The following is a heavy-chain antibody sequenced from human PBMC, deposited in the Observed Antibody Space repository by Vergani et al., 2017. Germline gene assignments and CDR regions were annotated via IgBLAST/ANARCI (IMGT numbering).Heavy chain of an antibody. CDR2: IYYSGST. J-gene: IGHJ4*02. CDR3: ARDRLAAAGTPLDY. V-gene: IGHV4-59*01. CDR1: GGSISSYY. D-gene: IGHD6-13*01. Sequence: QVQLQESGPGLVKPSETLSLTCTVSGGSISSYYWSWIRQPPGKGLEWIGYIYYSGSTNYNPSLKSRVTISVDTSKNQFSLKLSSVTAADTAVYYCARDRLAAAGTPLDYWGQGTLVTVSS.